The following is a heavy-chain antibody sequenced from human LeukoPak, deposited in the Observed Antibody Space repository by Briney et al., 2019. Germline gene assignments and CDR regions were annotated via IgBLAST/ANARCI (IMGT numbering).Heavy chain of an antibody. Sequence: PGGSLRLSCAASGFTFSSYAMSWVRQAPGKGLEWVSAISGSGGSTYYADSVEGRFTISRDNSKNTLYLQMNSLRAEDTAVYYCAKDHLIIAVAGTVDYWGQGTLVTVSS. CDR3: AKDHLIIAVAGTVDY. D-gene: IGHD6-19*01. CDR1: GFTFSSYA. V-gene: IGHV3-23*01. J-gene: IGHJ4*02. CDR2: ISGSGGST.